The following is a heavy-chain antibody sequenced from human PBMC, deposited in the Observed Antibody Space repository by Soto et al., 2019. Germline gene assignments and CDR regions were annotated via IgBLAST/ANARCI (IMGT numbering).Heavy chain of an antibody. D-gene: IGHD2-15*01. Sequence: ASVKVSCKASGCTFTGYYMHWVRQAPGQGLEWMGWINPNSGGTNYAQKFQGWVTMTRDTSISTAYMELSRLRSDDTAVYYCARDRCSGGSCYSFAFDIWGQGTMVTVSS. J-gene: IGHJ3*02. CDR2: INPNSGGT. CDR1: GCTFTGYY. CDR3: ARDRCSGGSCYSFAFDI. V-gene: IGHV1-2*04.